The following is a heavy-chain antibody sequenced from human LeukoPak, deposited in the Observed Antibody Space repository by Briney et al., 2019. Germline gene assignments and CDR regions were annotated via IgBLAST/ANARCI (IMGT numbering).Heavy chain of an antibody. CDR3: AKADCSSTSCDLDY. V-gene: IGHV3-21*04. J-gene: IGHJ4*02. D-gene: IGHD2-2*01. CDR1: GFTFSSYS. Sequence: PGGSLRLSCAASGFTFSSYSMNWVRQTPGKGLEWVSSISSRSTYIYYADSVKGRFTISRDNAKNSLYLQMNSLRAEDTALYYCAKADCSSTSCDLDYWGQGTLVTVSS. CDR2: ISSRSTYI.